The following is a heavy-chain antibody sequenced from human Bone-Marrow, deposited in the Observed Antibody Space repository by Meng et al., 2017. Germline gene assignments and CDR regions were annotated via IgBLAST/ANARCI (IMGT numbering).Heavy chain of an antibody. J-gene: IGHJ3*02. CDR1: GYTFTRYA. CDR3: ARVPTYYYDSSGYYRSNDAFDI. D-gene: IGHD3-22*01. V-gene: IGHV1-3*01. CDR2: INAGNGNT. Sequence: ASVKVSCKASGYTFTRYAMHWVRQAPGQRLEWMGWINAGNGNTKYSQKFQGRVTITRDTSASTAYMELSSLRSEDTAVYYCARVPTYYYDSSGYYRSNDAFDIWGQGTRVTVSS.